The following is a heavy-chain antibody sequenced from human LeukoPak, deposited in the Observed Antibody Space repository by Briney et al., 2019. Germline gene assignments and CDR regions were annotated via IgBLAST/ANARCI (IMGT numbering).Heavy chain of an antibody. Sequence: HPGGSLRLSCAVSGFIFSDYYMSWIRQAPGKGLEWVAFIRYDGSNKYYADSVRGRFTISRDNSKNTLSLQMNSLRPEDTAVYYCAKDEIRSVYFSTGFDYWGQGTLVTVFS. D-gene: IGHD2-8*01. CDR3: AKDEIRSVYFSTGFDY. V-gene: IGHV3-30*02. CDR1: GFIFSDYY. CDR2: IRYDGSNK. J-gene: IGHJ4*02.